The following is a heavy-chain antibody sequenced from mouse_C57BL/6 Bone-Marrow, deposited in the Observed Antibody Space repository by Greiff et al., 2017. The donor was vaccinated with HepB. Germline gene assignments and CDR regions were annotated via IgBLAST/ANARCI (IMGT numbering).Heavy chain of an antibody. CDR1: GFTFSDYY. V-gene: IGHV5-16*01. J-gene: IGHJ4*01. Sequence: EVQLMESEGGLVQPGSSMKLSCTASGFTFSDYYMAWVRQVPEKGLEWVANINYDGSSTYYLDSLKSRFIISRDNAKNILYLQMSSLKSEDTATYYCARDQGYDYEGGYAMDYWGQGTSVTVSS. D-gene: IGHD2-4*01. CDR2: INYDGSST. CDR3: ARDQGYDYEGGYAMDY.